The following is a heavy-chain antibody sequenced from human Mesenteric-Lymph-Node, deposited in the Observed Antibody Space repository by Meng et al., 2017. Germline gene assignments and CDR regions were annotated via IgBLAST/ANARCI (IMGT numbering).Heavy chain of an antibody. J-gene: IGHJ4*02. CDR2: IKGEADGGAI. CDR1: GFSLTNAW. V-gene: IGHV3-15*05. Sequence: GESLKISCSVSGFSLTNAWMSWVRQAPGKGLEWVGRIKGEADGGAIDYAAPVKGRFTFSRDNSKNTLYLQMNSLRAEDTAVYYCLIYISGWNWGQGTLVTVSS. D-gene: IGHD6-19*01. CDR3: LIYISGWN.